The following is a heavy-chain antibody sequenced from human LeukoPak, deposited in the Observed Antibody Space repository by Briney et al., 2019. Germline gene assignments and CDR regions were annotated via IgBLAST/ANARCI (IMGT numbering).Heavy chain of an antibody. Sequence: SETLSLTCAVYGGSFSGYYWSWIRQPPGKGLEWIGEISHSGSTNYNPSLKSRVTISVDTSKNQFSLKLSSVTAADTAVYYCARDEYTGPFDYWGQGTLVTVSS. J-gene: IGHJ4*02. D-gene: IGHD2/OR15-2a*01. CDR3: ARDEYTGPFDY. CDR1: GGSFSGYY. V-gene: IGHV4-34*01. CDR2: ISHSGST.